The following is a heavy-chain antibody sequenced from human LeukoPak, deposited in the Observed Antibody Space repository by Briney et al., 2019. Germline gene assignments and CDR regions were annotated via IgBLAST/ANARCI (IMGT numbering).Heavy chain of an antibody. CDR3: ARDRPYDILTGPGGVDY. Sequence: GGSLRLSCAPSGFTFSSYSMNWARHAPGKGLEWLSSISSSSSYIYYADSVKGRFTISRDNAKNSLYLQMNSLRAEDTAVYYCARDRPYDILTGPGGVDYWGQGTLVTVSS. D-gene: IGHD3-9*01. V-gene: IGHV3-21*01. J-gene: IGHJ4*02. CDR1: GFTFSSYS. CDR2: ISSSSSYI.